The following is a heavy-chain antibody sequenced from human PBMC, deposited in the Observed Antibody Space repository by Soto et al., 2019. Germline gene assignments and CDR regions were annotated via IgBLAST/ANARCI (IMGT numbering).Heavy chain of an antibody. V-gene: IGHV3-30*18. Sequence: QVQLVESGGGVVQPGRSLRLSCAASGFTFSSDGMHWVRQAPGKGLEWVAVISYDGSYQYYVDSVKGRFTISRDNSENTLDLQMNSLRAEDTAVYYCAKDEISKNIRGDAFNFWGQGTMVTVSS. D-gene: IGHD4-4*01. CDR1: GFTFSSDG. CDR2: ISYDGSYQ. J-gene: IGHJ3*01. CDR3: AKDEISKNIRGDAFNF.